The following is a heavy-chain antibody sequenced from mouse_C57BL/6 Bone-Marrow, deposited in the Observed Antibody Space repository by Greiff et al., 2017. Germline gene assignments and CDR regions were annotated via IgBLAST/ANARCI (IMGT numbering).Heavy chain of an antibody. J-gene: IGHJ2*01. V-gene: IGHV3-6*01. CDR1: GYSITSGYY. D-gene: IGHD4-1*01. CDR2: ISYDGSN. CDR3: ARIERLGGSYFDY. Sequence: ESGPGLVKPSQSLSLTCSVTGYSITSGYYWNWIRQFPGNKLEWMGYISYDGSNNYNPSLKNRISITRDPSKNQFFLKLNSVTTEDTATYYCARIERLGGSYFDYWGQGTTLTVSS.